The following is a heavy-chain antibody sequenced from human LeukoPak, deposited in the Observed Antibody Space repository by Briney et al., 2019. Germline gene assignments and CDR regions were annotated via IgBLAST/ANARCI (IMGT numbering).Heavy chain of an antibody. CDR2: IWYDGSNK. J-gene: IGHJ4*02. CDR3: AKGQIARGIAVAGPRDFDY. D-gene: IGHD6-19*01. Sequence: PGRSLRLSCAASGFTFSSYGMHWVRQAPGQGLEWVAVIWYDGSNKYYADSVKGRFTISRDNSKNTLYVQMNSLRAEDTAVYYCAKGQIARGIAVAGPRDFDYWGQGTLVTVSS. CDR1: GFTFSSYG. V-gene: IGHV3-33*06.